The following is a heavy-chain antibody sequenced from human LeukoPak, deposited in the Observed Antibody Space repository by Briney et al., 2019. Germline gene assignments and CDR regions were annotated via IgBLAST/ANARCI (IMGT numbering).Heavy chain of an antibody. Sequence: GGSLRLSCAASGFTFSSYWMSWFRQAPGRGLEWVANIQQDGSEKYYVDSVKGRFTISRDNAKNSLYLQMNSLRAEDTAVYYCARELGSYSSSSQGDYWGQGTLVTVSS. V-gene: IGHV3-7*01. CDR1: GFTFSSYW. CDR3: ARELGSYSSSSQGDY. J-gene: IGHJ4*02. D-gene: IGHD6-6*01. CDR2: IQQDGSEK.